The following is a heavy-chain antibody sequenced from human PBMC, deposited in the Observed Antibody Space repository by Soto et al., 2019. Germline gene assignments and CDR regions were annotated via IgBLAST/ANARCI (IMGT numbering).Heavy chain of an antibody. V-gene: IGHV4-34*01. D-gene: IGHD2-8*02. Sequence: QVQLQQWGAGLLKPSETLSLTCAVYGGSFSGYYWTWIRQPPGTGLEWIGEINHSGSTNYNPSLKXRVTVSVDTSKNQFSLKLTSVTAADTAVYYCARDKITGLVDYWGQGTLVTVSS. CDR3: ARDKITGLVDY. J-gene: IGHJ4*02. CDR2: INHSGST. CDR1: GGSFSGYY.